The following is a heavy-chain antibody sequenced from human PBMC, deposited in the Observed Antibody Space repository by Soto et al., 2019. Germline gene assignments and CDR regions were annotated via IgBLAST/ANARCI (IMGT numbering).Heavy chain of an antibody. CDR2: ISFDGRNT. J-gene: IGHJ4*02. D-gene: IGHD6-13*01. V-gene: IGHV3-30*18. CDR3: AKDQGSSWYEIDY. Sequence: PGGSLRLSCAASGFTFNNYGMHWVRQAPGKGLEWMVVISFDGRNTYYADSVKGRFTISRDNSKNTLYLQMNSLRAEDTAVYYCAKDQGSSWYEIDYWGQGTLVTVSS. CDR1: GFTFNNYG.